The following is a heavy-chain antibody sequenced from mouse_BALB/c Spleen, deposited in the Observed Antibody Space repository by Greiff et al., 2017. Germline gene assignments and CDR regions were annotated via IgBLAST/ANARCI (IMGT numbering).Heavy chain of an antibody. V-gene: IGHV3-2*02. J-gene: IGHJ2*01. Sequence: EVKLVESGPGLVKPSQSLSLTCTVTGYSITSDYAWNWIRQFPGNKLEWMGYISYSGSTSYNPSLKSRISITRDTSKNQFFLQLNSVTTEDTATYYCARSDSLLRPHYFDYWGQGTTLTVSS. D-gene: IGHD1-2*01. CDR2: ISYSGST. CDR1: GYSITSDYA. CDR3: ARSDSLLRPHYFDY.